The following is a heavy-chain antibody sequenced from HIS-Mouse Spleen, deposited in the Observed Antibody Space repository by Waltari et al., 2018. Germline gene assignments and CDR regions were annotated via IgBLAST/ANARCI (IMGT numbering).Heavy chain of an antibody. CDR1: GGSISSISYY. CDR2: IYYSGST. J-gene: IGHJ2*01. Sequence: QLQLQESGPGLVKPSETLSLTCTVSGGSISSISYYLGWIRQPPGEGLEWIGSIYYSGSTDYNPSLKSRVTISVDTSKNPFSLKLSSVTAADTAVYYCAREIPYSSSWYDWYFDLWGRGTLVTVSS. V-gene: IGHV4-39*07. D-gene: IGHD6-13*01. CDR3: AREIPYSSSWYDWYFDL.